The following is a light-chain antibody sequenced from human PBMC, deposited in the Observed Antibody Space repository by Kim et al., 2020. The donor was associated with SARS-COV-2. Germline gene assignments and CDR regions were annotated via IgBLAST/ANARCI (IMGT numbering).Light chain of an antibody. Sequence: PGERATLSCTASQSVDSNLAWYQQKPGQAPRLLIYGAYTRATGIPARFSGSGSGTEFTLTISSLQSEDFAVYYCQQYNNWPPITFGGGTKVDIK. CDR1: QSVDSN. J-gene: IGKJ4*01. V-gene: IGKV3D-15*01. CDR3: QQYNNWPPIT. CDR2: GAY.